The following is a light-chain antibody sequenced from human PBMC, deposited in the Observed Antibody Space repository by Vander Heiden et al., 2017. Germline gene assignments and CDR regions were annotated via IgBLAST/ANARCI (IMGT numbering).Light chain of an antibody. V-gene: IGKV1-27*01. CDR2: AAS. J-gene: IGKJ1*01. CDR3: QKYNSAPWT. CDR1: QGISNY. Sequence: DIQMTQSPSSLSASVGDRVTITCWASQGISNYLAWYQQKPGKVPKLLIYAASTLQSGVPSRFSGSGSGTDFTLTISILHPEDVATYYCQKYNSAPWTFGQGTKVEIK.